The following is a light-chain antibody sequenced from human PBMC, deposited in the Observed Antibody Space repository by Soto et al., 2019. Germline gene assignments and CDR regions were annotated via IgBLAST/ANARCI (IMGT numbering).Light chain of an antibody. CDR1: SSNIGAGYD. J-gene: IGLJ3*02. CDR2: GNN. CDR3: QSYDTSLSHWV. Sequence: QSVLTQPPSLSGAPGQWVTISCTGNSSNIGAGYDVHWYQQLPGTAPRLLIYGNNNRPSGVPDRFSGSKSGTSASLAITGLQAEDEADYYCQSYDTSLSHWVFGGGTKLTVL. V-gene: IGLV1-40*01.